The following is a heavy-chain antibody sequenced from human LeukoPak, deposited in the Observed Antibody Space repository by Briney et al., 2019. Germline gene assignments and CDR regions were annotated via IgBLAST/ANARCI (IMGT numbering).Heavy chain of an antibody. CDR2: MNPNSGNT. J-gene: IGHJ4*02. V-gene: IGHV1-8*01. CDR1: GYTFTSYD. Sequence: ASVKVSCTASGYTFTSYDINWVRQAPGQGLEWMGWMNPNSGNTGYAQKFQGRVTMTRNTSISTAYMELSSLRSEDTAVYYCARGVPYDFWSGYSPRYYFVYWGQGTLVTVSS. D-gene: IGHD3-3*01. CDR3: ARGVPYDFWSGYSPRYYFVY.